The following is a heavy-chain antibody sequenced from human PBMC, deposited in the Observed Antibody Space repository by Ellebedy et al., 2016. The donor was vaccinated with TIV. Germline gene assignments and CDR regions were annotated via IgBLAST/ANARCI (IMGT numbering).Heavy chain of an antibody. CDR2: IYYSGST. CDR3: ASGTLNYGIDY. Sequence: MPSETLSLTCTVSGSSTSRYYWSWIRQPPGTALEWIGYIYYSGSTNYNPSLKSRVTISVDTSKNQFSLKLSSVTAADTAVYYCASGTLNYGIDYWGQGTLITVFS. J-gene: IGHJ4*02. D-gene: IGHD4-17*01. CDR1: GSSTSRYY. V-gene: IGHV4-59*01.